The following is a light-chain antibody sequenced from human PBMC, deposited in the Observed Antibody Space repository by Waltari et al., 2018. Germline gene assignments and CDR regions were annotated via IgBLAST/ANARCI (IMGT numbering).Light chain of an antibody. CDR1: SSDVGGYNY. Sequence: QSALTQPASVSGSPGQSITISCTGTSSDVGGYNYVSWYQHHPGKAPKLVISDVSKWPAGVSNRFSGSKSGNTASLTISGLQAEDEADYFCSSFTTSSASDFVCGTGTKVTVL. J-gene: IGLJ1*01. V-gene: IGLV2-14*03. CDR3: SSFTTSSASDFV. CDR2: DVS.